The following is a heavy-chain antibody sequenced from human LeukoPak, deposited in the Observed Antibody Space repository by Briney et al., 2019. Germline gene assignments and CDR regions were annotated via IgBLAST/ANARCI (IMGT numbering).Heavy chain of an antibody. Sequence: SETLSLTCTVSGVSINTYYASWIRQAPGKGLEFIGFIYNGGNTNYNPSLKSRATISVNTSNNQFSLRLTSVTAADTAMYYCAAGPWELDFWGQGTLVTVSS. V-gene: IGHV4-4*09. CDR2: IYNGGNT. D-gene: IGHD1-26*01. CDR1: GVSINTYY. J-gene: IGHJ4*02. CDR3: AAGPWELDF.